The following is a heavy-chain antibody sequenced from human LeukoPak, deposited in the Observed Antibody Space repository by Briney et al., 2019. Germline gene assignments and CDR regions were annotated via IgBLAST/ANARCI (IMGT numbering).Heavy chain of an antibody. V-gene: IGHV4-39*01. Sequence: SETLSLTCKVSGDSISSDNYYWGWIRQPQGKGLEWIGNIYYRGSTYYNVSLKSRVTISVDTSKNQFSLKLSSVTAADTAIYYCARHKWGFDYWGQGSLVPVSS. CDR2: IYYRGST. CDR1: GDSISSDNYY. CDR3: ARHKWGFDY. D-gene: IGHD7-27*01. J-gene: IGHJ4*02.